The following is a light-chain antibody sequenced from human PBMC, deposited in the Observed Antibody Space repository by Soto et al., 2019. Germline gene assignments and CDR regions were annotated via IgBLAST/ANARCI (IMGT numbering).Light chain of an antibody. V-gene: IGKV3-20*01. J-gene: IGKJ4*01. Sequence: EVGLTQSPGTLSLSPGEGATLSCRASQSVSNRYFAWYQQKPGQAPRLLIYRVSSRATGIPDRFSGSGSGTDFTLTISRLEPEDFAVYYCQQYGNVPLTFGGGTKVDIK. CDR3: QQYGNVPLT. CDR1: QSVSNRY. CDR2: RVS.